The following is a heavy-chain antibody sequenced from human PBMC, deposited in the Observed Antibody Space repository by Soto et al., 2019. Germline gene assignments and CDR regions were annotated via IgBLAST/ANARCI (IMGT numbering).Heavy chain of an antibody. CDR3: ASYTNCSSTSCYSRGDYYYYGMDV. CDR1: GYTFTGYY. J-gene: IGHJ6*02. V-gene: IGHV1-2*02. CDR2: INPNSGGT. Sequence: AASVKVSCKASGYTFTGYYMHWVRQAPGQGLEWMGWINPNSGGTNYAQKFQGRVTMTRDTSISTAYMELSRLRSDDTAVYYCASYTNCSSTSCYSRGDYYYYGMDVWGQGTTVTVSS. D-gene: IGHD2-2*01.